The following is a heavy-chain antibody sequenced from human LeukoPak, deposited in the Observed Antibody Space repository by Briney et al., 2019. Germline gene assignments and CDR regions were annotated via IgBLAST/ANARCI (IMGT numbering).Heavy chain of an antibody. CDR1: GGSFSGYY. V-gene: IGHV4-34*01. J-gene: IGHJ6*04. CDR3: ARGIEGRDMDV. Sequence: SETLSLTCAVYGGSFSGYYWSWIRQPPGKGLEWIGEINHSGSTNYNPSLKSRVTIPVDTSKNQFSLKLSSVTAADTAVYYCARGIEGRDMDVWGKGTTVTVSS. CDR2: INHSGST.